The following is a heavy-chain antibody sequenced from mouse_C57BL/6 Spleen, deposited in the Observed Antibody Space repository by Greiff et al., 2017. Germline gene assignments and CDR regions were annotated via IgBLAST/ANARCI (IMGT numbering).Heavy chain of an antibody. Sequence: VQLQQPGAELVKPVASVKLSCKASGYTFTSYWMHWVKQRPGQGLEWIGMFHPNSGSTNYNEKFKSKATLTVDKSSSTAYMQLSSLTSEDSAVYYCAEGDYYGSGGFAYWGQGTLVTVSA. CDR3: AEGDYYGSGGFAY. CDR1: GYTFTSYW. V-gene: IGHV1-64*01. D-gene: IGHD1-1*01. J-gene: IGHJ3*01. CDR2: FHPNSGST.